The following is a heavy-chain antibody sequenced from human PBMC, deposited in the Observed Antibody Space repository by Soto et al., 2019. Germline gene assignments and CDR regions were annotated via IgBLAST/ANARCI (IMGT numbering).Heavy chain of an antibody. J-gene: IGHJ4*02. Sequence: VQLQESGPGLVKPSGTLSLTCAVSGFSISSSSWWSWVRQPPGKGLEWIGEIYHSGSTNYNPSLTSRVTISVDKSKKQFSLKLISVTAADTAVYYCARKDYGDGGFFDYWGQGNLVTVSS. D-gene: IGHD4-17*01. CDR1: GFSISSSSW. CDR3: ARKDYGDGGFFDY. CDR2: IYHSGST. V-gene: IGHV4-4*02.